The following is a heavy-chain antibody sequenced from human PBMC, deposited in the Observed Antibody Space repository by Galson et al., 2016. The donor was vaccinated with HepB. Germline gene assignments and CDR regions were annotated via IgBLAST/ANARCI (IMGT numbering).Heavy chain of an antibody. V-gene: IGHV1-18*01. D-gene: IGHD3-10*01. J-gene: IGHJ4*02. CDR2: ISAYNGNT. CDR3: AIEGWSFGELLPFDY. CDR1: GYTFTNYG. Sequence: SVKVSCKASGYTFTNYGISWVRQAPGQGLEWMGWISAYNGNTDYAQKLQGRVIMTTDTSTSTAYMELRSLRSDDTAVYYCAIEGWSFGELLPFDYWGQGTLVTVSS.